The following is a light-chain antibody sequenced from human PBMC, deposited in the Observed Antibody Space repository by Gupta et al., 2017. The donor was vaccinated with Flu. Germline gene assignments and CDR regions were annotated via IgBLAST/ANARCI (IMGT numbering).Light chain of an antibody. V-gene: IGKV4-1*01. CDR1: QSVLYSSNNKNY. CDR2: LAS. CDR3: QQDYSTPLWS. Sequence: DIVMTQSPDSLAVSLGERATINCKSSQSVLYSSNNKNYLAWYQQKPGQPPKLLIYLASTRESGVPDRFSCSRSGTDFTLTISSLQAEDVAVYYCQQDYSTPLWSFGQGTKLEIK. J-gene: IGKJ2*04.